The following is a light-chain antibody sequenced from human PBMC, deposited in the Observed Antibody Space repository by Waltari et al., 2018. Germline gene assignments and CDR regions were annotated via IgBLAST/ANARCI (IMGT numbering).Light chain of an antibody. CDR3: QQSYSTPT. J-gene: IGKJ1*01. CDR1: QGISSY. Sequence: DIQMTQSPSSLSASVGDRVTITCRASQGISSYLNWYQQKPGKAPKLLIYAASSLQSGVPSRFSGSGSGTDFTLTISSLQPEDFATYYCQQSYSTPTFGQGTKVEIK. V-gene: IGKV1-39*01. CDR2: AAS.